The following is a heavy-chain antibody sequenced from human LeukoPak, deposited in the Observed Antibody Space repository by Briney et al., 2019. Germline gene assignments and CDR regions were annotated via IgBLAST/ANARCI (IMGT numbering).Heavy chain of an antibody. J-gene: IGHJ6*02. CDR1: GFTFSNYA. CDR2: ISGSGGST. Sequence: GGSLRLSCAASGFTFSNYAMSWVRQAPRKGLEWVSAISGSGGSTYYADSVKGRFTISRDNSKNTLYLQMNSLRAEDTAVYYCVTLGYCSGGSSYRTEYYYGMDVWGQGTTVTVSS. CDR3: VTLGYCSGGSSYRTEYYYGMDV. D-gene: IGHD2-15*01. V-gene: IGHV3-23*01.